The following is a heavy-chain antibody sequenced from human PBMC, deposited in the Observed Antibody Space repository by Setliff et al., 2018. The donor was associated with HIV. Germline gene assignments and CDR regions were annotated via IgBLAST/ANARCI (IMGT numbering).Heavy chain of an antibody. Sequence: PGESLKISCAASGFTFSNSAMHWVRQAPGKGLGWVAGISYDGSNKHYTDSVKGRFTISRDNSKNTLYLQMNSLRAEDSAVYYCAREVAADGTYFDYWGQGALVTVSS. CDR3: AREVAADGTYFDY. CDR2: ISYDGSNK. J-gene: IGHJ4*01. D-gene: IGHD6-13*01. V-gene: IGHV3-30*04. CDR1: GFTFSNSA.